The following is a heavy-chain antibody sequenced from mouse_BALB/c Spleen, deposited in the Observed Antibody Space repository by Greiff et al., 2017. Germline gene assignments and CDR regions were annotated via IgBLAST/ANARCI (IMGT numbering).Heavy chain of an antibody. CDR3: ARDPRLRGFAY. CDR2: ISYDGSN. V-gene: IGHV3-6*02. D-gene: IGHD2-4*01. Sequence: EVQLQESGPGLVKPSQSLSLTCSVTGYSITSGYYWNWIRQFPGNKLEWMGYISYDGSNNYNPSLKNRISITRDTSKNQFFLKLNSVTTEDTATYYCARDPRLRGFAYWGQGTLVTVSA. J-gene: IGHJ3*01. CDR1: GYSITSGYY.